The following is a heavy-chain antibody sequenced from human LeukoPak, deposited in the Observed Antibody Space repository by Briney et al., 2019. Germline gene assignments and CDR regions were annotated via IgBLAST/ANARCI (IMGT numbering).Heavy chain of an antibody. J-gene: IGHJ4*02. Sequence: PGGSLRLSCAASGFTFSTYDMTWVRQAPGKGLEWVSSISGSGGSTYYADSVKGRFTTSRDNSKNTLYLQMNGLRAEDMAVYYCAKDLAAVPGNKYFAYWGQGTLVTVSS. CDR2: ISGSGGST. V-gene: IGHV3-23*01. D-gene: IGHD6-19*01. CDR3: AKDLAAVPGNKYFAY. CDR1: GFTFSTYD.